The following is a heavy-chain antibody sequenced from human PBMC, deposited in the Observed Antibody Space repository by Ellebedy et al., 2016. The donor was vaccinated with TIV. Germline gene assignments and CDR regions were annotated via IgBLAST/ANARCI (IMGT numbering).Heavy chain of an antibody. D-gene: IGHD3-3*01. CDR2: INTDTGNP. J-gene: IGHJ4*02. CDR1: GYTFVRYT. V-gene: IGHV7-4-1*02. CDR3: ARDLEWLYFDS. Sequence: AASVKVSCKASGYTFVRYTMNWVRQAPGQGLEWMGRINTDTGNPTYAQGFTGRFVFSLDTSVSTAYLQLSSLKAEDTAVYYCARDLEWLYFDSWGQGTLVTVSS.